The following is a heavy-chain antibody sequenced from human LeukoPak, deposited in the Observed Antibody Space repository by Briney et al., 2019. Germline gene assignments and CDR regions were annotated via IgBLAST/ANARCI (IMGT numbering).Heavy chain of an antibody. J-gene: IGHJ2*01. D-gene: IGHD1-1*01. CDR2: IYTSGAT. CDR1: GGSIGHYY. CDR3: AREDWKWYFDV. Sequence: PSETLSLTCIVSGGSIGHYYWSWIRQSAGNRLERIGRIYTSGATHYNPSLQSRVAMSVDPSKNQFSLDLTSLTAADTAIYYCAREDWKWYFDVWGRGTVVTVS. V-gene: IGHV4-4*07.